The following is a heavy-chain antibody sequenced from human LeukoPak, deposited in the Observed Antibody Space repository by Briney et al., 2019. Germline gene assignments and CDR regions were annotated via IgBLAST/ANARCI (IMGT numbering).Heavy chain of an antibody. J-gene: IGHJ3*02. CDR2: IYPGDSDT. V-gene: IGHV5-51*01. CDR3: ATNTMFRGIHAFDI. D-gene: IGHD3-10*01. CDR1: GYSFTSYW. Sequence: GESLKISCKGSGYSFTSYWIGWVRQMPGKGLEWMGIIYPGDSDTRYSPSFQCQVTISVDKSISTAYLQWSSLKASDSAMYYCATNTMFRGIHAFDIWGQGTMVTVSS.